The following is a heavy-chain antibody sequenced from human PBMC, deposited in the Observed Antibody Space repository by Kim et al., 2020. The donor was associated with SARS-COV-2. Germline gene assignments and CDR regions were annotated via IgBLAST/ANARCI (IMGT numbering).Heavy chain of an antibody. D-gene: IGHD2-21*02. V-gene: IGHV7-4-1*02. CDR3: ARPKGDWPPVGWFDP. CDR1: GYTFTRYA. J-gene: IGHJ5*02. CDR2: INTNTGNP. Sequence: ASVKVSCKASGYTFTRYAMNWVRQAPGQGLEWMGWINTNTGNPTYAQGFTGRFVFSLDTSVSTAYLQISSLKAEDTAVYYCARPKGDWPPVGWFDPLGPGNPGHRLL.